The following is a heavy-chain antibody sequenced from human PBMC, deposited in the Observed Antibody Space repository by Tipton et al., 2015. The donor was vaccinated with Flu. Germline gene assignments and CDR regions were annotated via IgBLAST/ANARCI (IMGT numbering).Heavy chain of an antibody. CDR2: IYTSGST. J-gene: IGHJ4*02. D-gene: IGHD5-18*01. V-gene: IGHV4-61*02. CDR1: GGSISSGSYY. Sequence: TLSLTCTVSGGSISSGSYYWSWIRQPAGKGLEWIGRIYTSGSTNYNPSLKSRVTISVDTSKNQFSLKLSSVTAADTAVYYCARGYSYGGNYFDYWGQGTLGTVSS. CDR3: ARGYSYGGNYFDY.